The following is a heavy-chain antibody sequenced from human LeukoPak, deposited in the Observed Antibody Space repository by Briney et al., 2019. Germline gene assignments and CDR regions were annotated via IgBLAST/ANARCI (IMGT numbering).Heavy chain of an antibody. CDR3: ARGQGDFWSGSYYYYYMDV. V-gene: IGHV3-48*04. D-gene: IGHD3-3*01. Sequence: GGSLRLSCAASGFTFSAYSMNWVRQAPGKGLEGVSYISISSGTVYNADSVTGRFTISRDNAKNSLYLQMNSLRAEDTALYYWARGQGDFWSGSYYYYYMDVWGKGTTVTVSS. CDR2: ISISSGTV. CDR1: GFTFSAYS. J-gene: IGHJ6*03.